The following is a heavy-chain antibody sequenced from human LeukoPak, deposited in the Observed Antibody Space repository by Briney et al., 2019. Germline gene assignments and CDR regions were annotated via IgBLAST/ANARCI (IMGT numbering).Heavy chain of an antibody. D-gene: IGHD3-10*01. CDR2: ISTNGDKT. CDR1: GFSFSTYA. V-gene: IGHV3-64D*09. Sequence: GGSLRLSCSASGFSFSTYAMHWARQAPGEGLEFVSSISTNGDKTDYADSVKGRFTVSRDNSMNTVFLLMSSLRAEDTALYYCVNSRTYYNAIFDFWGQGTLVTVSS. J-gene: IGHJ4*02. CDR3: VNSRTYYNAIFDF.